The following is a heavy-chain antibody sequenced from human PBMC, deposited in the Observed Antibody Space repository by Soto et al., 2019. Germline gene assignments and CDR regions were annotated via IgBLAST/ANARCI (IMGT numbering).Heavy chain of an antibody. J-gene: IGHJ3*01. Sequence: QVQLQESGPGLVKPSGTLSLTCAVSGDSFSNSRWWTWVRQPPGKGLEWIGDIFHSGDTNYNPSLNSRVFISVDKSQNQFSLKVSSVTAADTAVYYCAYSTGWYRHDVWGQGTLVTVSS. CDR1: GDSFSNSRW. V-gene: IGHV4-4*02. CDR2: IFHSGDT. D-gene: IGHD6-19*01. CDR3: AYSTGWYRHDV.